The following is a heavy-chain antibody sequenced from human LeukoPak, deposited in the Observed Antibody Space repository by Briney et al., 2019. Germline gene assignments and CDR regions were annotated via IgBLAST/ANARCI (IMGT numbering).Heavy chain of an antibody. V-gene: IGHV3-33*01. CDR2: IWYDGSNK. CDR1: GFTFSSYG. J-gene: IGHJ4*02. D-gene: IGHD3-10*01. Sequence: GGSLRLSCAASGFTFSSYGMHWVRQAPGKGLEWVAVIWYDGSNKYYADSVKGRFTISRDNSKNTLYLQMNSLRAEDTAVYYCASHYGSGSYYKDWGQGTLVTVSS. CDR3: ASHYGSGSYYKD.